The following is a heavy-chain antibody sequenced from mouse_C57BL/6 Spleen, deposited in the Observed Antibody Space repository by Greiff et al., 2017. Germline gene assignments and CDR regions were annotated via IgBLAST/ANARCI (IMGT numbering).Heavy chain of an antibody. CDR3: ARGPFAY. Sequence: VQLKESGPELVKPGASVKISCKASGYSFTGYYMKWVKQSPEKSLEWIGEINPSTGGTTYNQKFKAKGTLAVDKSSSTAYMQLKSLTSEDSAVFYCARGPFAYWGQGTLVTVSA. CDR1: GYSFTGYY. V-gene: IGHV1-42*01. J-gene: IGHJ3*01. CDR2: INPSTGGT.